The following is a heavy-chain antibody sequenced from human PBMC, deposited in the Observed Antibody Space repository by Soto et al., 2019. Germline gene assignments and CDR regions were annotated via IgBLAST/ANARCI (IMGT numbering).Heavy chain of an antibody. D-gene: IGHD3-3*01. Sequence: GASVKVFCKVSGYTLTELSMHWVRQAPGKGLEWMGGFDPEDGETIYAQKFQGRVAMTEDTSTDTAYMELSSLRSEDTAVYYCAISFRTRITIFGVVIPGGAFDIWGQGTMVTVSS. V-gene: IGHV1-24*01. J-gene: IGHJ3*02. CDR1: GYTLTELS. CDR2: FDPEDGET. CDR3: AISFRTRITIFGVVIPGGAFDI.